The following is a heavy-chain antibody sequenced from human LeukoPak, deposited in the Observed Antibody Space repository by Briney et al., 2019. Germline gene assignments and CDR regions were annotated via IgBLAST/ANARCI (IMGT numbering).Heavy chain of an antibody. CDR3: ASSSYDYVWGTEGSFDY. J-gene: IGHJ4*02. Sequence: SETLSLTCTVSGGSISSYYWSWIRQPPGKGLEWIGNIYYIGSTYYNPSLKSRVTISLDTSKNQFSLKLSSVTAADTAVYYCASSSYDYVWGTEGSFDYWGQGTLVTVSS. CDR2: IYYIGST. V-gene: IGHV4-59*01. CDR1: GGSISSYY. D-gene: IGHD3-16*01.